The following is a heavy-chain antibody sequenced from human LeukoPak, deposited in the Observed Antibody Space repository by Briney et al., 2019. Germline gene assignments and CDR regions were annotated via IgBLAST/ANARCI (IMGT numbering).Heavy chain of an antibody. Sequence: SVKVSCKASGGIFSSYAISWVRQAPGQGLEWMGRIVPILGIANYAQKFQGRVTITADKSTSTAYMDLSSLRSEDTAVYYCARDLPPYYFDYWGQGTLVTVSS. CDR3: ARDLPPYYFDY. J-gene: IGHJ4*02. V-gene: IGHV1-69*04. CDR1: GGIFSSYA. CDR2: IVPILGIA.